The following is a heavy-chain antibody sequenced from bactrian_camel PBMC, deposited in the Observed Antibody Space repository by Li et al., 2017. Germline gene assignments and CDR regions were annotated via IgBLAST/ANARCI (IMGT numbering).Heavy chain of an antibody. CDR1: FFILDDVE. D-gene: IGHD3*01. J-gene: IGHJ4*01. CDR2: ITGDGGT. V-gene: IGHV3S53*01. CDR3: QPGGLLCRQLY. Sequence: VQLVESGGGSVQTGGSLTLSCKPSFFILDDVEMAWYRQTPGNECELVASITGDGGTYYTDAVKGRFTISKDKAKDTVYLVMNSLKPEDTAMYRCQPGGLLCRQLYRGQGTQVTVS.